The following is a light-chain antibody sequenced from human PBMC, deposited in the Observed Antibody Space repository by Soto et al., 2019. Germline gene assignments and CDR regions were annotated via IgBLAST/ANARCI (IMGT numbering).Light chain of an antibody. CDR3: QQFGSSTRT. CDR2: GVF. Sequence: EVVLPQSPGTLSVSPVERSSLSCRASQSVRSTYLAWYQQKPGHAPRLLIYGVFIRATGIPDRLSGSGSGKDFTLTIKRLEPEDFAVYYCQQFGSSTRTFGQGTKVDIK. V-gene: IGKV3-20*01. J-gene: IGKJ1*01. CDR1: QSVRSTY.